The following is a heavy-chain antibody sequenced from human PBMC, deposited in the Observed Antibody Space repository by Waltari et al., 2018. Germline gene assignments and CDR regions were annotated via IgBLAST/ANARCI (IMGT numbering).Heavy chain of an antibody. Sequence: QLQLQESGPGLVKPSETLSLTCTVSGGSISSSSYYWGWIRQPPGKGLEWIGSIYYSGSTYYVPSLKGRVTISVDTSKNQFSLKLSSVTAADTAVYYCAGGDYDFWSGPPGAKFDYWGQGTLVTVSS. CDR1: GGSISSSSYY. J-gene: IGHJ4*02. D-gene: IGHD3-3*01. CDR3: AGGDYDFWSGPPGAKFDY. CDR2: IYYSGST. V-gene: IGHV4-39*07.